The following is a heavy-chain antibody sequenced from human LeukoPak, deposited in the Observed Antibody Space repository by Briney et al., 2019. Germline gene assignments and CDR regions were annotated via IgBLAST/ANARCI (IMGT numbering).Heavy chain of an antibody. V-gene: IGHV4-39*01. J-gene: IGHJ6*03. CDR3: ARQISDYYYYYMDV. CDR1: GGSISSSSYY. Sequence: SETLSLTCTVSGGSISSSSYYWGWIRQPPGKGREWIGGIYYSGSTYYNPSLKSRVTISVDTSKNQLSLKPSSVTAADTAMYYCARQISDYYYYYMDVWGEGITVTVSS. D-gene: IGHD2/OR15-2a*01. CDR2: IYYSGST.